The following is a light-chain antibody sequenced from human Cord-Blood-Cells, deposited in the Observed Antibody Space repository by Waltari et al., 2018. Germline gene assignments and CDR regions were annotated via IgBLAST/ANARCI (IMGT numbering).Light chain of an antibody. Sequence: QSALTQPAPVSGSPGQSTTITCTGTSSDVGSYNLVSWYQQHPGKAPKLMIYEGSKRPSRVSKLFSGSKSGNTASLTISGLQAEDEADYYCCSYAGSSTFRVFGGGTKLTVL. CDR3: CSYAGSSTFRV. CDR1: SSDVGSYNL. CDR2: EGS. V-gene: IGLV2-23*03. J-gene: IGLJ3*02.